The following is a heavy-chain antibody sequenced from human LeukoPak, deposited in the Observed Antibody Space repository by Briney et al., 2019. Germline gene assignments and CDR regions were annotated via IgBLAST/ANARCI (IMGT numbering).Heavy chain of an antibody. CDR3: ARHGAGGTYHYYYGMDV. J-gene: IGHJ6*01. CDR2: IDPGDSYT. D-gene: IGHD1-26*01. CDR1: GYSFTNYW. V-gene: IGHV5-10-1*01. Sequence: HGESLKISCKGSGYSFTNYWISWVRQMPGKGLEWMGMIDPGDSYTNYSPSFQGPVTISVDKSVTTAYLQWSSLKASDTAMYYCARHGAGGTYHYYYGMDVWGQGTTVTVSS.